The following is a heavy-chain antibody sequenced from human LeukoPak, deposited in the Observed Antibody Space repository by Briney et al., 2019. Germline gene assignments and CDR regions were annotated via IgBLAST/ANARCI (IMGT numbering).Heavy chain of an antibody. V-gene: IGHV3-66*01. CDR3: ARDPGLPNGMAV. CDR2: IYRGDST. CDR1: GFTVSSDY. J-gene: IGHJ6*02. Sequence: GGSLRLSCAAPGFTVSSDYMSWVRQAPGKGLEWVSTIYRGDSTYYADSVKGRFTISRDNSKNTLYLQLNSLRAEDTAVYYCARDPGLPNGMAVWGQGTTVTVSS.